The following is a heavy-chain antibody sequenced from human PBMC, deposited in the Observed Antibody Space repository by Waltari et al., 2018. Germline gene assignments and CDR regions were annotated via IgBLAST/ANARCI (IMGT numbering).Heavy chain of an antibody. V-gene: IGHV3-74*01. J-gene: IGHJ4*02. D-gene: IGHD3-10*01. CDR2: INSEGSLI. Sequence: EVQLVESGGGLVRLGWTLRLSCAAYGFTFITSWMHWVRQAPGKGLVWVARINSEGSLISYAASVKGRFTISRDNAKNTLYLQMNSLRAEDTAVYYCARGGGSLDYWGQGTQVTVSS. CDR3: ARGGGSLDY. CDR1: GFTFITSW.